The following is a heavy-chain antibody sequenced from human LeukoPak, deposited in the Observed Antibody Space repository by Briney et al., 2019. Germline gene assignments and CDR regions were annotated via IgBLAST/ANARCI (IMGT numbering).Heavy chain of an antibody. D-gene: IGHD2-2*01. Sequence: ASVKVSCKASRYTFTSYYIHWVRQAPGQGLEWMGIINPSIGSTIYSQKFQGRVTMTRDTSTSTAYMELSSLRSEDTAVYYCAAGALVEAYMDVWGKGTTVTVSS. V-gene: IGHV1-46*01. CDR1: RYTFTSYY. CDR3: AAGALVEAYMDV. J-gene: IGHJ6*03. CDR2: INPSIGST.